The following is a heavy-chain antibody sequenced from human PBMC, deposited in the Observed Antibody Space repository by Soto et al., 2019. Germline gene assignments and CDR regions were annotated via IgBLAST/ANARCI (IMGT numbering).Heavy chain of an antibody. V-gene: IGHV3-23*01. CDR1: GFTFSSYA. Sequence: EVQLLESGGGLVQPGGSLRLSCAASGFTFSSYAMSWVRQAPGKGLEWVSAISGSGGSTYYADSVKGRFTISRDNSKNTLYLQMNSLRDEDTAVYYCARQLGGVGYFDYWGKGTLVTVSS. CDR3: ARQLGGVGYFDY. D-gene: IGHD6-6*01. J-gene: IGHJ4*02. CDR2: ISGSGGST.